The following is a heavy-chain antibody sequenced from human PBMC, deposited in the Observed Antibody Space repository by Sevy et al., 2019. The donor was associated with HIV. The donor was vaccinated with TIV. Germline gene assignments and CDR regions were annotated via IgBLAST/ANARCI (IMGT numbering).Heavy chain of an antibody. CDR1: GFTFSNYW. J-gene: IGHJ4*02. Sequence: GGSLRLSCAGSGFTFSNYWMHWVRQAPGKGLVWVSRINSDGSSTSYADSVTGRFTISRDNAKNTLELQMNSLRAEDTAVYYCARGPYYRDTNTYFFMHYWGQGTLVTVSS. CDR3: ARGPYYRDTNTYFFMHY. V-gene: IGHV3-74*01. CDR2: INSDGSST. D-gene: IGHD3-22*01.